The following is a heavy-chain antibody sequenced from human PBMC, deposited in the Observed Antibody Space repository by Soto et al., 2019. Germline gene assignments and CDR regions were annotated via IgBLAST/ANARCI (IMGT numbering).Heavy chain of an antibody. V-gene: IGHV4-39*01. D-gene: IGHD2-2*01. Sequence: SETLSLTCTVSGGSISSSSYYWGWIRQPPGKGLEWIGSIYYSGSTYYNPSLKSRVTISVDTSKNQFSLKLSSVTAADTAVYYCARVVVPAAIWQDDYYYYMDVWGKGTTVTVSS. CDR1: GGSISSSSYY. J-gene: IGHJ6*03. CDR2: IYYSGST. CDR3: ARVVVPAAIWQDDYYYYMDV.